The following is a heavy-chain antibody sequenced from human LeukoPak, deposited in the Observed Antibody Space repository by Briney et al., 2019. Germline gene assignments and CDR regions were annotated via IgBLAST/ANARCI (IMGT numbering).Heavy chain of an antibody. CDR1: GGSIRSYY. V-gene: IGHV4-59*08. CDR3: ARHHYCLGGTCSFDP. Sequence: SETLSLTCIVSGGSIRSYYWSWIRQPPGKGLEWIGYIYYTGSTSYNPSLKSRVTISVDTSKIQFSLKLSSVTAADTAVYYCARHHYCLGGTCSFDPWGQGTLVTVSS. J-gene: IGHJ5*01. D-gene: IGHD2-15*01. CDR2: IYYTGST.